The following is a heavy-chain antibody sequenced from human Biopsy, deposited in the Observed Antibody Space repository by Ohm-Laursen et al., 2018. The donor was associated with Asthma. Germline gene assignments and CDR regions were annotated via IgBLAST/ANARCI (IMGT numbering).Heavy chain of an antibody. CDR2: IIPIFGTA. Sequence: SSVKVSCKASGYTFTSYAISWVRQAPGQGLEWMGGIIPIFGTANYAQKFQGRVTITADKSTSTAYMELSSLRSEDTAVYYCAGEVRAGRGNAFDIRGQGTMVTVSS. CDR3: AGEVRAGRGNAFDI. J-gene: IGHJ3*02. V-gene: IGHV1-69*06. D-gene: IGHD6-19*01. CDR1: GYTFTSYA.